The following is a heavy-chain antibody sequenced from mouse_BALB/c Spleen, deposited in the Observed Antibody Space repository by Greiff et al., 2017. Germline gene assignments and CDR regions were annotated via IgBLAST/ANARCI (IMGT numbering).Heavy chain of an antibody. CDR3: GREGFYGNYRKSAMDY. CDR1: GYSFTGYF. V-gene: IGHV1-37*01. D-gene: IGHD2-1*01. Sequence: VQLQQSGPELVKPGASVKISCKASGYSFTGYFMNWVKQSHGKSLEWIGRINPYNGDTFYNQKFKGKATLTVDKSSSTAHMELLSLTSEDSAVYYCGREGFYGNYRKSAMDYWGQGTSVTVSS. J-gene: IGHJ4*01. CDR2: INPYNGDT.